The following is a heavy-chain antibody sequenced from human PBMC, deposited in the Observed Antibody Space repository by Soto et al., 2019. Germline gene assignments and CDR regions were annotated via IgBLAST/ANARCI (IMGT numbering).Heavy chain of an antibody. J-gene: IGHJ6*02. CDR2: ISYDGINE. CDR1: GFAFSTYS. CDR3: ARGGEKISRVPDYYYGMDV. Sequence: QVQLVESGGGVVQPGGSLRLSCVASGFAFSTYSLHWVRQAPGKGLEWVAVISYDGINEYYPDSVKSRFTVSRDNSKNSLSLQMISLSPEDTAVFYCARGGEKISRVPDYYYGMDVWGQGPTV. V-gene: IGHV3-30-3*01. D-gene: IGHD7-27*01.